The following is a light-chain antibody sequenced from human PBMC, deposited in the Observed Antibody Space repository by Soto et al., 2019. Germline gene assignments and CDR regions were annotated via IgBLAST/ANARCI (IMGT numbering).Light chain of an antibody. CDR1: QSVSSN. Sequence: EIVMXQSXAXLXXXXGERATLSCRASQSVSSNLAWYQQKPGQAPRLLIYGASTRATGIPARFSGSGSGTEFTLTISSLQSEDFAVYYCQQYNNWPPTFGQGTKV. J-gene: IGKJ2*01. CDR3: QQYNNWPPT. CDR2: GAS. V-gene: IGKV3-15*01.